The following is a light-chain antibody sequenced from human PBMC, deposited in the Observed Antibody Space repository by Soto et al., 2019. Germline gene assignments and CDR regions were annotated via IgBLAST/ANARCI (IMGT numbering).Light chain of an antibody. Sequence: DIQMTQSPSSLSASVGDRVSITCRASQSIKTDLSWYQQKPGKAPNLLIYAASSLQSGVPSRFSGSGSGTDFTLTISTQQPEDFATYYCQYTYSSPRAFGQGTKVEIK. CDR3: QYTYSSPRA. J-gene: IGKJ1*01. CDR1: QSIKTD. CDR2: AAS. V-gene: IGKV1-39*01.